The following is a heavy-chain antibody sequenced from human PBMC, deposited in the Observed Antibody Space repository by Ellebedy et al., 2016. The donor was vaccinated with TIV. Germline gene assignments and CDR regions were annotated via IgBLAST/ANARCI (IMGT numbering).Heavy chain of an antibody. CDR1: GFTFSSYA. CDR2: VSYDGNNK. Sequence: GESLKISXAASGFTFSSYALHWVRQAPGKGLEWVAVVSYDGNNKYYADSVKGRFTISRDNSKSTLYVQMNSLRAEDTAVYFCVAGSAWTDFDYWGQGTLVTVSS. J-gene: IGHJ4*02. D-gene: IGHD3-10*01. V-gene: IGHV3-30-3*01. CDR3: VAGSAWTDFDY.